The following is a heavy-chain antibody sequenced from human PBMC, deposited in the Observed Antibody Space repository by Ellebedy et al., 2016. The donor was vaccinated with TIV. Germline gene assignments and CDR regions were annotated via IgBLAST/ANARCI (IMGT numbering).Heavy chain of an antibody. Sequence: MPSETLSLTCTVSGGSISSYYWSWIRQPPGEGLEWIAYMYYTGSTDYNPSLKSRVTISVATSKNQFSLKLTSVTAADTAVYYCARVVWQLPVSYAFDIWGQGTMVTVSS. J-gene: IGHJ3*02. D-gene: IGHD2-15*01. V-gene: IGHV4-59*01. CDR1: GGSISSYY. CDR2: MYYTGST. CDR3: ARVVWQLPVSYAFDI.